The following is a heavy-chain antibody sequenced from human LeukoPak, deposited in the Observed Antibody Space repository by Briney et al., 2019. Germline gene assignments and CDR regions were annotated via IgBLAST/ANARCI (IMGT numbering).Heavy chain of an antibody. CDR2: ISSSSSYT. Sequence: GGSLRLSCAASGFTFSDYYMSWIRQAPGKGLEWVSYISSSSSYTNYADSVKGRFTISRDNSKNTLYLQMNSLRAEDTAVYYCAKDSGIAAAGYYFDYWGQGTLVTVSS. V-gene: IGHV3-11*05. D-gene: IGHD6-13*01. CDR3: AKDSGIAAAGYYFDY. CDR1: GFTFSDYY. J-gene: IGHJ4*02.